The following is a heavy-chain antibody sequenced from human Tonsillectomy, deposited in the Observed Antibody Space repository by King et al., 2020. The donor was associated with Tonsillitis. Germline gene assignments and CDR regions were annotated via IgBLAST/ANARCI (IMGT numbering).Heavy chain of an antibody. CDR2: VFDSDIT. D-gene: IGHD2-2*01. J-gene: IGHJ4*02. CDR3: ARRAIEPASHSHFDY. Sequence: VQLQESGPGRVKPSETLSLTCTVSGGSISGDYWNWIRQAPGKGLEWIGYVFDSDITDYNPALRGRVTISRDTSENQISLKMMSVTAADTAVYYCARRAIEPASHSHFDYWCRGTLVIVTS. V-gene: IGHV4-59*01. CDR1: GGSISGDY.